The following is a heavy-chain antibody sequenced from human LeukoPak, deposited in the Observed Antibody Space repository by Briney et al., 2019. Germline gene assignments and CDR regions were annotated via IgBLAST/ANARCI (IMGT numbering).Heavy chain of an antibody. CDR1: GGSFSGYY. D-gene: IGHD6-13*01. V-gene: IGHV4-34*01. CDR2: INRSGST. J-gene: IGHJ5*02. CDR3: ARQFGYSSSWYRWFDP. Sequence: SETLSLTCAVYGGSFSGYYWSWIRQPPGKGLEWIGKINRSGSTNYNPSLKSRVTISVDTSKNQFSLKLSSVTAADTAVYYCARQFGYSSSWYRWFDPWGQGTLVTVSS.